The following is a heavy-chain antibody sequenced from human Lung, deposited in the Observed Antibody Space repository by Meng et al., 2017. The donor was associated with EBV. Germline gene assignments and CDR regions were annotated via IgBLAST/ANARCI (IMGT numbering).Heavy chain of an antibody. CDR3: ARVVAGRYNWFDP. V-gene: IGHV4-31*01. CDR2: IYYSGST. Sequence: VPLRGSGPGLVRPSETLSRTCTVSGGSVSSGGYYWSWIRQHPGKGLEWIGYIYYSGSTYYNPSLKSLVTISVDTSKNQFSLKLSSVTAADTAVYYCARVVAGRYNWFDPWGQGTLVTVSS. D-gene: IGHD6-6*01. J-gene: IGHJ5*02. CDR1: GGSVSSGGYY.